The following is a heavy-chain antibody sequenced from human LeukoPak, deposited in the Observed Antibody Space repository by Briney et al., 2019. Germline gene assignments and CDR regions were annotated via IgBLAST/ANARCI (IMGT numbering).Heavy chain of an antibody. CDR3: ARELFGSSPYYFDY. J-gene: IGHJ4*02. D-gene: IGHD2-2*01. V-gene: IGHV4-61*01. CDR2: IYYSGST. CDR1: GGYVSSGSYY. Sequence: PSETLSLTCTVSGGYVSSGSYYWSWIRQPPGKGLEWIGYIYYSGSTNYNPSLKSRVTISVDTSKNQFSLKLSSVTAADTAVYYCARELFGSSPYYFDYWGQGTLVTVSS.